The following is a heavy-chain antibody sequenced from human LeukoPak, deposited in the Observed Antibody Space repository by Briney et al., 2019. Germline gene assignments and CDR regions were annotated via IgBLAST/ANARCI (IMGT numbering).Heavy chain of an antibody. CDR2: MNPNSGNT. Sequence: GASVKVSCKASGCTFTSYGINWVRQAPGQGLEWMGWMNPNSGNTGYAQKFQGRVTMTRNTSISTAYMELSSLRSEDTAVYYCARGMVKRPFDYWGQGTLVTVSS. CDR1: GCTFTSYG. D-gene: IGHD3-10*01. CDR3: ARGMVKRPFDY. V-gene: IGHV1-8*01. J-gene: IGHJ4*02.